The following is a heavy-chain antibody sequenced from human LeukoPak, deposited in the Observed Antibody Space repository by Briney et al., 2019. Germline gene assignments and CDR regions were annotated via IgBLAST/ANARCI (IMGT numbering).Heavy chain of an antibody. D-gene: IGHD2-21*02. J-gene: IGHJ2*01. CDR1: GGSVSSGDYY. CDR3: ARGRNIVVVTAIHGYWYFDL. Sequence: SETLSLTCSVSGGSVSSGDYYWSWIRQPPGKGLEWIGYIYYSGSTYYNPSLKSRVTISVDTSKNQFSLKLSSVTAADTAVYYCARGRNIVVVTAIHGYWYFDLWGRGTLVTVSS. V-gene: IGHV4-30-4*01. CDR2: IYYSGST.